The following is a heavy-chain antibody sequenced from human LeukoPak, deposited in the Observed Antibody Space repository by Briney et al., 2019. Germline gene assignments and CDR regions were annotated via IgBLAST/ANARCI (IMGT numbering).Heavy chain of an antibody. CDR1: GFTFSSYW. CDR2: INSDGSST. CDR3: AREGAYYDSSGYYYYYYYMDV. J-gene: IGHJ6*03. V-gene: IGHV3-74*01. Sequence: PGGSLRLSCAASGFTFSSYWMHWVRQAPGKGLVWVSRINSDGSSTSYADSVKGRFTISRDNAKNTLYLQMNSLRAEDTAVYYCAREGAYYDSSGYYYYYYYMDVWGKGPRSPSP. D-gene: IGHD3-22*01.